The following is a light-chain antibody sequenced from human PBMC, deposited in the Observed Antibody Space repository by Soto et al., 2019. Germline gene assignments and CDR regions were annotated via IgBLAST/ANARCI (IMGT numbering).Light chain of an antibody. CDR2: EVT. CDR3: SSYTSSSALVV. J-gene: IGLJ2*01. Sequence: QSALTQPASVSGSPGQSITISCTGTSSDIGIFNYVSWYQQHPGKAPKLIIYEVTNRPSGVSDRFSGSKSGSTASLNISGLQADDEADYYCSSYTSSSALVVFGGGTKLTVL. V-gene: IGLV2-14*01. CDR1: SSDIGIFNY.